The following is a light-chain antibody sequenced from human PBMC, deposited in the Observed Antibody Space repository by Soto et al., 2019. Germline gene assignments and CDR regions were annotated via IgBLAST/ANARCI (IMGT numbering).Light chain of an antibody. J-gene: IGKJ4*01. V-gene: IGKV1-33*01. CDR2: DAS. CDR1: QDINNY. Sequence: IQITQSPSSLSASVGDRVTITCQASQDINNYLNWYQQKPGKAPKLLIHDASNLETGVPSRFSGSGSGTDFSFTISRLQAEDITTYYCQEYANLPLTFGGRTKLDIK. CDR3: QEYANLPLT.